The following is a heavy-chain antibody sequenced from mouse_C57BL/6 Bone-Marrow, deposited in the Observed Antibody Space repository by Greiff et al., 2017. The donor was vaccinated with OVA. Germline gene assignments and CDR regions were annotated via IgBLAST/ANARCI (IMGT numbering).Heavy chain of an antibody. Sequence: EVQLQQSGTVLARPGASVKMSCKTSGYTFTSYWMHWVKQRPGQGLEWIGAIYPGNSDTSYNQKFKGKAKLTAVTSASTAYMELSSLTNEDSAVYYCTRWMGRDYYAMDYWGQGTSVTVSS. D-gene: IGHD4-1*01. V-gene: IGHV1-5*01. CDR1: GYTFTSYW. CDR2: IYPGNSDT. CDR3: TRWMGRDYYAMDY. J-gene: IGHJ4*01.